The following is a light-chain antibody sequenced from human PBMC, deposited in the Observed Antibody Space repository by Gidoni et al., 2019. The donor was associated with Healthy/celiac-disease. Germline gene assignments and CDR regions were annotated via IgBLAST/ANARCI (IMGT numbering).Light chain of an antibody. V-gene: IGLV2-14*01. CDR3: SSYTSSSTPYWV. Sequence: QSALTQPASVSGSPGQSITISCTGTSSDVGGYNYVSWYQKHPGKAPKLMIYDVSNRPSGVSNRFSGSKSGNTASLTISGLQAEDEADYYCSSYTSSSTPYWVFGGGTKLTVL. CDR1: SSDVGGYNY. CDR2: DVS. J-gene: IGLJ3*02.